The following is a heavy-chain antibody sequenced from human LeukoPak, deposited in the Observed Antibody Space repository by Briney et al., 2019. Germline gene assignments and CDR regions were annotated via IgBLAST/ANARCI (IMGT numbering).Heavy chain of an antibody. CDR2: IYTSGST. V-gene: IGHV4-61*02. D-gene: IGHD3-22*01. Sequence: KPSETLSLTCTASGGSISSGSYYWSCIRPPAGQGLEWIGRIYTSGSTNYNPSLKRRATISVDTSKNQFSLMLSSVTAAETAVYYCARDGHRMYYYDSSNYRFDYWGRGTLVTVSS. J-gene: IGHJ4*02. CDR1: GGSISSGSYY. CDR3: ARDGHRMYYYDSSNYRFDY.